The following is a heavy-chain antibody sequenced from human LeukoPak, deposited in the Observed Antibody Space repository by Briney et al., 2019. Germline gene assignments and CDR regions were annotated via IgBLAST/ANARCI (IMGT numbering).Heavy chain of an antibody. J-gene: IGHJ4*02. V-gene: IGHV3-48*04. CDR1: GFTLSSYA. CDR2: ISSSGSTI. D-gene: IGHD2-2*01. Sequence: GGSLRLSCAASGFTLSSYAMSWVRQAPGKGLEWVSYISSSGSTIYYADSVKGRFTISRDNAKNSLYLQMNSLRAEDTAVYYCARDHVPPDYWGQGTLVTVSS. CDR3: ARDHVPPDY.